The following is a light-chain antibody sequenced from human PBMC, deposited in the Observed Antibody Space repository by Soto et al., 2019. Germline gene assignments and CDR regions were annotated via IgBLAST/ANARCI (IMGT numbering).Light chain of an antibody. J-gene: IGLJ1*01. CDR3: SSYTSSSIYV. CDR2: EVS. CDR1: SSDVGGYNY. V-gene: IGLV2-14*01. Sequence: QSALTQPASVSGSPGQSITISCTGTSSDVGGYNYVSWYQQHPGKAPKLMIYEVSNRPSGVSNRFSGSKSGNTASLTISGLQAEDEADYYSSSYTSSSIYVFGTGTKVTAL.